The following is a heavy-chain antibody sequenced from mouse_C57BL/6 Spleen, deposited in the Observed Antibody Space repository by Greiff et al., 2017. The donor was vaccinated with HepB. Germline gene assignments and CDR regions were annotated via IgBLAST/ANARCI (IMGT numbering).Heavy chain of an antibody. J-gene: IGHJ3*01. D-gene: IGHD2-4*01. CDR2: IDPSDSET. CDR3: SRCFYDYDCSWFAY. CDR1: GYTFTSYW. Sequence: VQLQQPGAELVRPGSSVKLSCKASGYTFTSYWMHWVKQRPIQGLEWIGNIDPSDSETNYNQKFKDKATLTVDKSSSTAYMQLSSLTSEDSAVYYCSRCFYDYDCSWFAYWGQGTLVTVSA. V-gene: IGHV1-52*01.